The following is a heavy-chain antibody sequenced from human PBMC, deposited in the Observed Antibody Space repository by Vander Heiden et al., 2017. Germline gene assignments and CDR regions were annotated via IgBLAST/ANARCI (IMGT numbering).Heavy chain of an antibody. Sequence: QVALQQSCPGLVTPSGSLSLTCGAVGRPITTATRWTWVRQAPGKGLEWIGEIHHSGTTNYNPSLKSRVTISVDKSKNEFSMRLISVTAADTAVYFCARGYCNGGSCYSWRNRFDPWGQGTLVTVSS. CDR2: IHHSGTT. CDR1: GRPITTATR. V-gene: IGHV4-4*02. CDR3: ARGYCNGGSCYSWRNRFDP. D-gene: IGHD2-15*01. J-gene: IGHJ5*02.